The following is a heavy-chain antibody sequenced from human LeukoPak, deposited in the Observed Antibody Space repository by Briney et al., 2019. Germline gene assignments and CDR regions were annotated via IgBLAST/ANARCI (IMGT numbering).Heavy chain of an antibody. CDR1: GYTFTSYD. CDR2: MNPNSGNT. V-gene: IGHV1-8*01. J-gene: IGHJ6*02. Sequence: GASVKVSCKASGYTFTSYDINWVRQATGQGREWMGWMNPNSGNTGYAQKFQGRVTMTRNTSISTAYMELSSLRSEDTAVYYCARGDCSSTSCVNYYYYGMDVWGQGTTVTVSS. CDR3: ARGDCSSTSCVNYYYYGMDV. D-gene: IGHD2-2*01.